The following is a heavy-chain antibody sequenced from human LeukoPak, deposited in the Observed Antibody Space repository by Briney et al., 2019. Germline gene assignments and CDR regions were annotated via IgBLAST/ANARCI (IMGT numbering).Heavy chain of an antibody. CDR2: ISGTGTTT. J-gene: IGHJ4*02. D-gene: IGHD3-10*01. Sequence: GGSLRLSCAGSGFTFNIYAMSCVRQAPGKGLEWVSAISGTGTTTYYADSVKGRFAISRDNSKNTLYLQMSSLRAEDTAVYYCAKDQRFGDLDDYRGQGTLVTVSS. CDR3: AKDQRFGDLDDY. V-gene: IGHV3-23*01. CDR1: GFTFNIYA.